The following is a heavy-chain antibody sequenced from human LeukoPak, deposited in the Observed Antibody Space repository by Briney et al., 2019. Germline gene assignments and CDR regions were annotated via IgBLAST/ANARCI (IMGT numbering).Heavy chain of an antibody. CDR3: AREGWLQPQYYFDY. Sequence: GGSLRLSCAASGFIFRDYYMSWIRQAPGKGLEWISYISSGGSTIYYTDSVKGRFTISRDDAKNSLYLHMNNLRAEDTAVYYCAREGWLQPQYYFDYWGQGTLVTVSS. D-gene: IGHD5-24*01. J-gene: IGHJ4*02. CDR1: GFIFRDYY. CDR2: ISSGGSTI. V-gene: IGHV3-11*01.